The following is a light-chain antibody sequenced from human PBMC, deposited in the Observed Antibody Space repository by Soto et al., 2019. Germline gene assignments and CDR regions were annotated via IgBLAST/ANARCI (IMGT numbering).Light chain of an antibody. J-gene: IGKJ2*01. CDR1: QSVGEK. CDR2: DSS. Sequence: DIVLTQSPATLSLSPGERATLSCRASQSVGEKLLWFQQKPGQPPRLLIYDSSNRASGIPARFTGSGSGTDFILTISRLEPEDFAVYFCHHRSKWPYTFGQGTKV. V-gene: IGKV3-11*01. CDR3: HHRSKWPYT.